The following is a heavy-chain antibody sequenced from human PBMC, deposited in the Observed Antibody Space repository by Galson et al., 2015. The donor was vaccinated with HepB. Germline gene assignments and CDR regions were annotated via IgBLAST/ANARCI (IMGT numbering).Heavy chain of an antibody. V-gene: IGHV7-4-1*02. J-gene: IGHJ5*02. D-gene: IGHD3-10*01. CDR3: ARTPSFASGNYYNAWFEP. CDR1: GYTFTSYG. Sequence: SVKVSCKASGYTFTSYGISWVRQAPGQGLEWMGWINTNTGKPTYAQGFTGRFVLSLDTSVSTTYLQISSLKADDTAVYYCARTPSFASGNYYNAWFEPWGQGTLVTVSS. CDR2: INTNTGKP.